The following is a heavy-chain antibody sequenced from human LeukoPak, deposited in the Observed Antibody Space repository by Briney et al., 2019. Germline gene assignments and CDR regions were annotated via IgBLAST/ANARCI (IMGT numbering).Heavy chain of an antibody. CDR2: INPNSGGT. Sequence: ASVKVSCKASGYTFTGYYMHRVRQAPGQGLEWMGWINPNSGGTNYAQKFQGRVTMTRDTSISTAYMELSRLRSDDTAVYYCARVGYDFWSGYDYWGQGTLVTVSS. D-gene: IGHD3-3*01. CDR1: GYTFTGYY. V-gene: IGHV1-2*02. CDR3: ARVGYDFWSGYDY. J-gene: IGHJ4*02.